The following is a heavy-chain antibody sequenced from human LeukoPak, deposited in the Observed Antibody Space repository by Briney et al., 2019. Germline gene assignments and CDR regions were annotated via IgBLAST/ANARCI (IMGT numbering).Heavy chain of an antibody. V-gene: IGHV4-59*12. Sequence: SETLSLTCTVSGGSISSYYWSWIRQPPGKGLEWIGYIYYSGSTNYNPSLKSRVTMSVDTSKNQFSLKLSSVTAADTAVYYCARVSSSWYQDWCFDLWGRGTLVTVSS. J-gene: IGHJ2*01. CDR2: IYYSGST. D-gene: IGHD6-13*01. CDR1: GGSISSYY. CDR3: ARVSSSWYQDWCFDL.